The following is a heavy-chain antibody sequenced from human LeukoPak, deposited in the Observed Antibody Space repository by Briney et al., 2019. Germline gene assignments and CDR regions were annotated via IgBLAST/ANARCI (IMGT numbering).Heavy chain of an antibody. CDR1: GGSISGYY. V-gene: IGHV4-59*08. Sequence: SETLSLTCTLSGGSISGYYWSWIWPPPGGGLECGGYIYYSGSTDYRPPLTCRVTISVDTSRNQLSLKLTSETAADTAEDYCAKVSDRDSSGYYWGFEYWGQGTLVTVSS. CDR2: IYYSGST. J-gene: IGHJ4*02. CDR3: AKVSDRDSSGYYWGFEY. D-gene: IGHD3-22*01.